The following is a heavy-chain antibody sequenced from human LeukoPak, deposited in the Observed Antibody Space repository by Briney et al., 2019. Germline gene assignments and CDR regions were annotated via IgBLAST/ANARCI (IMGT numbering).Heavy chain of an antibody. J-gene: IGHJ4*02. CDR3: ARQVTFGYAFAYYFDY. CDR2: IHNSEST. D-gene: IGHD5-18*01. CDR1: GGSISTSSYY. V-gene: IGHV4-39*01. Sequence: SETLSLTCTVSGGSISTSSYYWGWTRQPPGTGLEWIGNIHNSESTYYNPSLKSRVTMSVDTSKNQFSLKLSSVTAADTAVYYCARQVTFGYAFAYYFDYWGQGSLVTVSS.